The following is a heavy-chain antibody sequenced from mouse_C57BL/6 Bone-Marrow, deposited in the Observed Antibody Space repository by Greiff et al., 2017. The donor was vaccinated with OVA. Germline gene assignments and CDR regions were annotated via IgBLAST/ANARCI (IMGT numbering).Heavy chain of an antibody. Sequence: EVQLQQSGPELVKPGASVKIPCKASGYTFTDYNMDWVKQSHGKSLEWIGDINPNNGGTIYNQKFKGKATLTVDKSSSTAYMELRSLTSEDTAVYYCARHYGSSYVDYYAMDYWGQGTSVTVSS. CDR3: ARHYGSSYVDYYAMDY. CDR1: GYTFTDYN. D-gene: IGHD1-1*01. V-gene: IGHV1-18*01. J-gene: IGHJ4*01. CDR2: INPNNGGT.